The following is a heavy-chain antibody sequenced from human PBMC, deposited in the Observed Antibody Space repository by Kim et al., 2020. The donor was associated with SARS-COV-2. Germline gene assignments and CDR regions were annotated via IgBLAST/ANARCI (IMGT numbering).Heavy chain of an antibody. CDR1: GFTFSSYA. D-gene: IGHD6-19*01. CDR3: ASRGGYSSGWYLLFFDY. V-gene: IGHV3-23*01. Sequence: GGSLRLSCAASGFTFSSYAMSWVRQAPGKGLEWVSAISGSGGSTYYADSVKGRFTISRDNSKNTLYLQMNSLRAEDTAVYYCASRGGYSSGWYLLFFDYWGQGTLVTVSS. CDR2: ISGSGGST. J-gene: IGHJ4*02.